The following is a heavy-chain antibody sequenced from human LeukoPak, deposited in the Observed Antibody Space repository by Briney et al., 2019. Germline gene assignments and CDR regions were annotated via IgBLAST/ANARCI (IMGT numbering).Heavy chain of an antibody. Sequence: KPSETLSLTCTVSGGSISSGSYYWSWIRQPAGKGLEWIGRIYTSGSTNYNPSLKSRVTISLDTSKNQFSLKLSSVTAADTAVYYCARGEVRLYYWGQGTLVTVSS. V-gene: IGHV4-61*02. CDR1: GGSISSGSYY. J-gene: IGHJ4*02. D-gene: IGHD4-11*01. CDR2: IYTSGST. CDR3: ARGEVRLYY.